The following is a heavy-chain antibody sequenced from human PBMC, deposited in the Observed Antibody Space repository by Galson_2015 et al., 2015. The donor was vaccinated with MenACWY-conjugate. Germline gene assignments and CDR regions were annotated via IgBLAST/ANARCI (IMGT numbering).Heavy chain of an antibody. CDR2: IDWDDDR. D-gene: IGHD1-26*01. CDR1: GFSLSTTGMR. V-gene: IGHV2-70*04. J-gene: IGHJ4*02. Sequence: PALVKPTQTLTLTCTFSGFSLSTTGMRVTWIRQPPGGALEWLSRIDWDDDRFYSSSLKTRLTISKDTSKNQVVLTMIDMDPVDTATYYCARMEDKWELDYWGQGTLVTVSS. CDR3: ARMEDKWELDY.